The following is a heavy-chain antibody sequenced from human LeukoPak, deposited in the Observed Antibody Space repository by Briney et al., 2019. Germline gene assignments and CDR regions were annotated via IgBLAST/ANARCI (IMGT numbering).Heavy chain of an antibody. Sequence: PSETLSLTCTVSGGSISSSSYYWGWIRQPPGKGLEWIGSIYYSGSTYYNPSLKSRVTISVDTSKNQFSLKLSSVTAADTAVYYCARHDSSDWYVLGPLDYWGQGTLVTVSS. V-gene: IGHV4-39*01. D-gene: IGHD6-19*01. CDR1: GGSISSSSYY. CDR2: IYYSGST. J-gene: IGHJ4*02. CDR3: ARHDSSDWYVLGPLDY.